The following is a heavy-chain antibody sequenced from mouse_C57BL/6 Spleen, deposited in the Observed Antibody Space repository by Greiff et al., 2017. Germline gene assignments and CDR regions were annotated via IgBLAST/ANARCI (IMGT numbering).Heavy chain of an antibody. V-gene: IGHV1-54*01. CDR3: ARWGDDGGGYFDV. CDR2: INPGSGGT. Sequence: VQGVESGAELVRPGTSVKVSCKASGYAFTNYLIEWVKQRPGQGLEWIGVINPGSGGTNYNEKFKGKATLTADKSSSTAYMQLSSLTSEDSAVYCCARWGDDGGGYFDVWGTGTTVTVSS. D-gene: IGHD2-12*01. CDR1: GYAFTNYL. J-gene: IGHJ1*03.